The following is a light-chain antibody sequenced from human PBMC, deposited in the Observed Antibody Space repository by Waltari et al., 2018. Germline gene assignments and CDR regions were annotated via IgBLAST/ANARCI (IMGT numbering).Light chain of an antibody. CDR1: QSVTNY. CDR3: QQRRDWPLT. CDR2: DTS. Sequence: DIVLTQSPAILSLSPGERASLSRRASQSVTNYLAWHQQKPGQAPRLLIYDTSNRATGIPARFSGSGFGTDFTLTISSLEPEDFAVYYCQQRRDWPLTFGGGTKVEIK. V-gene: IGKV3-11*01. J-gene: IGKJ4*01.